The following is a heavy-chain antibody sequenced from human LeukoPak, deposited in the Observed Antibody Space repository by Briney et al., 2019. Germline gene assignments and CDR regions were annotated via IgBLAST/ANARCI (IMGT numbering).Heavy chain of an antibody. CDR1: GFTFSSYA. Sequence: GGSLRLSCAASGFTFSSYAMHWVRQAPGKGLEWVAVISYDGSNKYHADSVKGRFTISRDNSKNTLYLQMNSLRAEDTAVYYCARGEMATVAYTLFDYWGQGTLVTVSS. J-gene: IGHJ4*02. CDR3: ARGEMATVAYTLFDY. CDR2: ISYDGSNK. V-gene: IGHV3-30-3*01. D-gene: IGHD5-24*01.